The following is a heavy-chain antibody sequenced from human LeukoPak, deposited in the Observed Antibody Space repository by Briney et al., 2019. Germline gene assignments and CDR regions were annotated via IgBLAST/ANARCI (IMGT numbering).Heavy chain of an antibody. D-gene: IGHD2-8*01. Sequence: SETLSLTCTVSGGSLSSGSVSAGSVSRYSYSWGWIRQPPGKGLEWIGSITYTGNTYYNPSLKSRVTISADTSKSQFSLRLGSVTAADTSVYYCARHMHNGGHGNWGQGTLVTVSS. J-gene: IGHJ4*02. CDR1: GGSLSSGSVSAGSVSRYSYS. V-gene: IGHV4-39*01. CDR3: ARHMHNGGHGN. CDR2: ITYTGNT.